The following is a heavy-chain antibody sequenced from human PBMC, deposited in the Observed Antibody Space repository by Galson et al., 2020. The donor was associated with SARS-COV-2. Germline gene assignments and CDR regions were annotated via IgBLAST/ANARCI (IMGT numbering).Heavy chain of an antibody. CDR1: GGSITTSSYY. CDR3: ARRGETVALVY. Sequence: SETLSLTCTVPGGSITTSSYYWGWIRQPPGGGLEWIGSIHYRGSTSYNPSLSGRLTMSVDTSKNQFSLKRNSVTAADTAVYYCARRGETVALVYWGQGTLLTVSS. CDR2: IHYRGST. J-gene: IGHJ4*02. V-gene: IGHV4-39*01. D-gene: IGHD4-17*01.